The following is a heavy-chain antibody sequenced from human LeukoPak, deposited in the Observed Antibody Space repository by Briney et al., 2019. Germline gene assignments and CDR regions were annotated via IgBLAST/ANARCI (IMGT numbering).Heavy chain of an antibody. D-gene: IGHD1-14*01. J-gene: IGHJ4*02. V-gene: IGHV1-18*01. CDR2: ISAYNGNT. Sequence: GASVKVSCKVSGYTFTSYGISWVRRAPGQGLEWMGWISAYNGNTNYAQKLQGRVTMTTDTSTSTAYMELRSLRSDDTAVYYCARDFLTGLFDYWGQGTLVTVSS. CDR1: GYTFTSYG. CDR3: ARDFLTGLFDY.